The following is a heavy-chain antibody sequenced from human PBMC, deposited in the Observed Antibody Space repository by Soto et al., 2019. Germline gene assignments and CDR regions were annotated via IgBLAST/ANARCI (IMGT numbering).Heavy chain of an antibody. CDR1: GYTFTSYG. V-gene: IGHV1-18*01. J-gene: IGHJ5*02. CDR2: ISAYNYNT. CDR3: ATVVGALGHWFDP. Sequence: QVQLVQSGAEVKKPGASVKVSCKASGYTFTSYGLSWVRQAPGQGLEWMGRISAYNYNTNYAQKLQGRVTMTTDTSTRTAYMDLRSRSSDDTAVYCATVVGALGHWFDPWGQGTLVTVAS. D-gene: IGHD1-26*01.